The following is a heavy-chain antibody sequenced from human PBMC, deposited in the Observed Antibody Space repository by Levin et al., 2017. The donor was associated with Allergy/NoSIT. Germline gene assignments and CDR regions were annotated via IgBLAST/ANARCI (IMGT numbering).Heavy chain of an antibody. CDR3: AKGVADYNTGWYYFDR. D-gene: IGHD3-10*01. CDR1: RFTFSNYA. Sequence: PGGSLRLSCAGSRFTFSNYALSWVRQSPGKGLEWVSLISGSGDTTLYTDSVRGRFTISRDNSRNTLYLQMNRLRDEDAAMYYCAKGVADYNTGWYYFDRWGQGTLVTVSS. V-gene: IGHV3-23*01. J-gene: IGHJ4*02. CDR2: ISGSGDTT.